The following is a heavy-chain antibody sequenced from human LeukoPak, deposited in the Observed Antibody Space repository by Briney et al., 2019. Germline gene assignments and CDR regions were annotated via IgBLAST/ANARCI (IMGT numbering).Heavy chain of an antibody. Sequence: GGSLRLSCAASGFTLSTYAMSWVRQTPGKGLEWVAATSSSDAGTYHADSVRGRFTISRDNSKNTLYLQMNSLRAEDAAVYFCAKAPVPSCRGAYCYPFDSWGQGTLVTVSS. J-gene: IGHJ4*02. D-gene: IGHD2-21*01. V-gene: IGHV3-23*01. CDR1: GFTLSTYA. CDR2: TSSSDAGT. CDR3: AKAPVPSCRGAYCYPFDS.